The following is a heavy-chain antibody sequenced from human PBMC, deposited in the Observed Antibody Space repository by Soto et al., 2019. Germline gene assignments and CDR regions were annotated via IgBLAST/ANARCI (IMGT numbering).Heavy chain of an antibody. CDR3: ARDPLIPLSRGDGFFYY. V-gene: IGHV1-18*01. CDR2: ISAYNGNT. Sequence: QVQLVQSGAEVKKPGASVKVSCKASGYTFTSYGISWGRQAPGQGLEGMGWISAYNGNTNYAQKLQGRFTMTTDTSKSTAYMELRSLRSDDTAVYYCARDPLIPLSRGDGFFYYWGQGTLVTVSS. J-gene: IGHJ4*02. D-gene: IGHD3-10*01. CDR1: GYTFTSYG.